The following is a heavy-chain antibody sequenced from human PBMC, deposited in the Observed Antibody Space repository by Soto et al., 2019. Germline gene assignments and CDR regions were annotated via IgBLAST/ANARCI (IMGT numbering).Heavy chain of an antibody. D-gene: IGHD2-2*01. CDR1: GGTFSSYT. Sequence: QVQLVQSGAEVKKPGSSVKVSCKASGGTFSSYTISWVRQAPGQGLEWMGRIIPILGIANYAQKFQGTVTITADKSTSTAYMELSSLRSEDTAVYYCARDCSSTSCYAYPWGQGTLVTVS. CDR3: ARDCSSTSCYAYP. V-gene: IGHV1-69*08. J-gene: IGHJ5*02. CDR2: IIPILGIA.